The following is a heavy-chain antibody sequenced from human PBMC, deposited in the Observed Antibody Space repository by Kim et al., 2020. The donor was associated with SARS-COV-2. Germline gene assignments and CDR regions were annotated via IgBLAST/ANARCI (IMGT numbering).Heavy chain of an antibody. J-gene: IGHJ5*02. CDR3: ASLYVIAPSNWFDP. Sequence: SETLSLTCAVYGGSFSGYYWSWIRQPPGKGLEWIGEINHSGSTNYNPSLKSRVTISVDTSKNQFSLKLSSVTAADTAVYYCASLYVIAPSNWFDPWGQGTLVTVSS. V-gene: IGHV4-34*01. CDR2: INHSGST. CDR1: GGSFSGYY. D-gene: IGHD3-16*02.